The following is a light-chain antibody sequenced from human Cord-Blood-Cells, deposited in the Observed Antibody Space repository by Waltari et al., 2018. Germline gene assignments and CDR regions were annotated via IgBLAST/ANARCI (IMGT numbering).Light chain of an antibody. CDR1: QSVSSY. CDR2: DAS. J-gene: IGKJ1*01. CDR3: QQRSNWPPT. Sequence: EIVLPQSPATLSLSPGERATLSCRARQSVSSYLAWYQQKPGQAPRLLIYDASNRATGIPARFSGSGSWTDFTLTISSLEPEDFAVYYCQQRSNWPPTFGQGTKVEIK. V-gene: IGKV3-11*01.